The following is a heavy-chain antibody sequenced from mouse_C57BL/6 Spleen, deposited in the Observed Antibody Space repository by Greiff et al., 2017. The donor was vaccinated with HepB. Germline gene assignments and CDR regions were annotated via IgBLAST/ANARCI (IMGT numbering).Heavy chain of an antibody. CDR3: VRRYDGYYLYAMDY. D-gene: IGHD2-3*01. CDR2: IRSKSNNYAT. V-gene: IGHV10-1*01. J-gene: IGHJ4*01. Sequence: EVHLVESGGGLVQPKGSLKLSCAASGFSFNTYAMNWVRQAPGKGLEWVARIRSKSNNYATYYADSVKDRFTISRYDSESMLYLQMNNLKTEDTDMYYCVRRYDGYYLYAMDYWGQGTSVTVSS. CDR1: GFSFNTYA.